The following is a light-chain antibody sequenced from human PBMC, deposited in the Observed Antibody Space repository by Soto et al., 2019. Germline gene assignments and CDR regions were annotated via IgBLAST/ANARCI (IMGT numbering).Light chain of an antibody. CDR1: QSISRS. V-gene: IGKV3-15*01. CDR2: DAS. CDR3: HQYNSWPPGT. J-gene: IGKJ2*01. Sequence: EIVLTQSPAILSVSPGERATLSCRASQSISRSLAWYQQKPGQAPRLLISDASTRATGIPARFSGSGSGTEFTLNISSLQSEDFALYYCHQYNSWPPGTFGQGTKVEIK.